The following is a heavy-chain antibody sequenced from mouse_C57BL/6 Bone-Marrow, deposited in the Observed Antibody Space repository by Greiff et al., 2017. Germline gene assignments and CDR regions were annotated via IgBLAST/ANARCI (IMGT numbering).Heavy chain of an antibody. CDR2: ISGGGGNT. CDR3: SRQVTTVLTPKYFDV. D-gene: IGHD1-1*01. V-gene: IGHV5-9*01. J-gene: IGHJ1*03. CDR1: GFTFSSYT. Sequence: EVMLVESGGGLVKPGGSLKLSCAASGFTFSSYTMSWVRQTPEKRLQWVAAISGGGGNTYYPDSVKGRFSISRDNDKNNLYLQMSSLRSEDTALYYCSRQVTTVLTPKYFDVWGTGTTVTVSS.